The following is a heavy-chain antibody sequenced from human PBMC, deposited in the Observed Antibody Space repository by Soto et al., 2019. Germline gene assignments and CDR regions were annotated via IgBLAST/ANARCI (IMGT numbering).Heavy chain of an antibody. V-gene: IGHV3-30*18. J-gene: IGHJ6*03. CDR2: ISYDGSNK. Sequence: PGGSLRLSCAASGFTFSSYGMHWVRQAPGKGLEWVAVISYDGSNKYYADSVKGRFTISRDNSKNTLYLQMNSLRAEDTAVYYCAKDPRRGQSSSWDYYYLDVWGKGTTVTVSS. CDR3: AKDPRRGQSSSWDYYYLDV. CDR1: GFTFSSYG. D-gene: IGHD6-6*01.